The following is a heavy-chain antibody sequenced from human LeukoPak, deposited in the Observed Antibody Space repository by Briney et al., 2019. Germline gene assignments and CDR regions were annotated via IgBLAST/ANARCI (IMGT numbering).Heavy chain of an antibody. CDR1: GCSITSYY. Sequence: PSETLSLTCTVSGCSITSYYWIWIRQPPGEGLEGIGYIYYSGSTNYNPSLKSRLATSVHTSKNHYSLKLSSATPADTAVYYCERGPTRYYFDYWGQGTLVTVSS. D-gene: IGHD2-2*01. CDR2: IYYSGST. J-gene: IGHJ4*02. CDR3: ERGPTRYYFDY. V-gene: IGHV4-59*01.